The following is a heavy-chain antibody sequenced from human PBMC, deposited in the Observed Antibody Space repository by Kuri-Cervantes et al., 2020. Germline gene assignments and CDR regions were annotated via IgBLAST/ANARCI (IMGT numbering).Heavy chain of an antibody. CDR2: IYYSGST. J-gene: IGHJ4*02. D-gene: IGHD3-3*01. CDR1: GGSIRSYY. Sequence: SETLSLTCTVSGGSIRSYYWSWIRQPPGKGLEWIGYIYYSGSTYYKPSLKSRVTISVDTSKNQFSLKLSSVTAADTAVYYCARLWLEWTFDYWGQGTLVTVSS. CDR3: ARLWLEWTFDY. V-gene: IGHV4-59*08.